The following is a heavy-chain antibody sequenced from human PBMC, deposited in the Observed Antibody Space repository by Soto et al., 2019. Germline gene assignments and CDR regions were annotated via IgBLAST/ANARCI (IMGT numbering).Heavy chain of an antibody. Sequence: VGSLRLSGAASGFTFSSYGMHWVRQAPGKGLEWVAVIWYDGSNKYYADSVKGRFTISRDNSKNTLYLQMNSLRAEDTAVYYCARDYSSGWGGNWFDPWGQGTLVTVSS. CDR3: ARDYSSGWGGNWFDP. V-gene: IGHV3-33*01. CDR2: IWYDGSNK. J-gene: IGHJ5*02. D-gene: IGHD6-19*01. CDR1: GFTFSSYG.